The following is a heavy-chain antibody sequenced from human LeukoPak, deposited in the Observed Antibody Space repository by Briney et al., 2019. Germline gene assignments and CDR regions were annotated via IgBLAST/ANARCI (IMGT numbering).Heavy chain of an antibody. D-gene: IGHD1-26*01. CDR3: ARDRGGSYSAIDY. V-gene: IGHV3-48*04. CDR1: GCTFSSYS. Sequence: GGSLRLSCAASGCTFSSYSMNWVRQAPGKGLEWVSFISSSSSTIYYTDSVKGRFTISRDNAKNSLYLQMNSLRAEDTAVYYCARDRGGSYSAIDYWGQGTLVTVSS. CDR2: ISSSSSTI. J-gene: IGHJ4*02.